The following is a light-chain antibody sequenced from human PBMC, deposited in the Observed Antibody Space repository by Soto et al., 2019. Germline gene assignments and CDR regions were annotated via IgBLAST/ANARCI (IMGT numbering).Light chain of an antibody. CDR3: QQRSNWPPLT. J-gene: IGKJ4*01. CDR1: QTVHNNY. V-gene: IGKV3-11*01. CDR2: GAS. Sequence: VLTHSPSTLSFSPGARAIAPCRAAQTVHNNYFACCHQKPRHAPSLLIYGASRRATGIPARFSGSGSGTDFTLTTSSLEPGDFAVYYCQQRSNWPPLTFGGGTKVDIK.